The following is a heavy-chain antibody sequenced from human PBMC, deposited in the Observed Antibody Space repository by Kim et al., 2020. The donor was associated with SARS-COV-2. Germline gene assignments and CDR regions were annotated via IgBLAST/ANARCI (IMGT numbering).Heavy chain of an antibody. V-gene: IGHV3-9*01. Sequence: GGSLRLSCAASGFTFDDYAMHWVRHAPGKGLEWVSGISWNSGSIGYADSVKGRFTISRDNAKNSLYLQMNSLRAEDTALYYCAKDRRGSSYYFDYWGQGT. J-gene: IGHJ4*02. CDR2: ISWNSGSI. D-gene: IGHD6-13*01. CDR1: GFTFDDYA. CDR3: AKDRRGSSYYFDY.